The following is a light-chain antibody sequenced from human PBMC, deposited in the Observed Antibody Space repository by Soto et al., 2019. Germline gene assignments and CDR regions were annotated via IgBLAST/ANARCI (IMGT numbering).Light chain of an antibody. CDR2: DAS. Sequence: EIVLTQSPGTLSLSPGERATLSCRASQSVSSYLAWYQQKPGQAPRLLIYDASNRATGIPARFSGSGSGTDFTLTINRLEPEDFAVYYCQQYNNWPRTFGQGTKVDIK. J-gene: IGKJ1*01. CDR1: QSVSSY. CDR3: QQYNNWPRT. V-gene: IGKV3-11*01.